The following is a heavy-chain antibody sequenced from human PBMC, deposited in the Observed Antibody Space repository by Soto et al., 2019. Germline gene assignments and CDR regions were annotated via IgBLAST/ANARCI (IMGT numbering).Heavy chain of an antibody. CDR3: ARDPRGSSWYDY. Sequence: SETLSLTCTVSGGSISSGGYYWSWIRQHPGKGLEWIGYIYYSGGTYYNPSLKSRITISVDTSKNQFSLKLSSVTAADTAVYYCARDPRGSSWYDYWGQGTLVTVSS. V-gene: IGHV4-31*03. J-gene: IGHJ4*02. CDR1: GGSISSGGYY. D-gene: IGHD6-13*01. CDR2: IYYSGGT.